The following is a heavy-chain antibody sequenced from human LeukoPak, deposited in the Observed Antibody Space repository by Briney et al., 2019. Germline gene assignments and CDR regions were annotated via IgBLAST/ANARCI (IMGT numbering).Heavy chain of an antibody. CDR2: ISSSGSTT. Sequence: GGSLRLSCAASGFTFSDYYMSWIRQAPGKGLEWVSYISSSGSTTYYAHSVKGGVTISRDNATNSLYLDMNSLRAEDTAVYYCARGQDFWRGFRPFDYWGQETLVTVSS. CDR3: ARGQDFWRGFRPFDY. V-gene: IGHV3-11*01. CDR1: GFTFSDYY. D-gene: IGHD3-3*01. J-gene: IGHJ4*02.